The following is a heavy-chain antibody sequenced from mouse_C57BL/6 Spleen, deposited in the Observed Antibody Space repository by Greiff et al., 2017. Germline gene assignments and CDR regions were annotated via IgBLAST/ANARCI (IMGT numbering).Heavy chain of an antibody. V-gene: IGHV5-4*03. Sequence: EVKLMESGGGLVKPGGSLKLSCAASGFTFSSYAMSWVRQTPEKRLEWVATISDGGSYTYYPDNVKGRFTISRDNAKNNLYLQMSHLKSEDTAMYYCARYDYDYYFDYWGQGTTLTVSS. J-gene: IGHJ2*01. CDR3: ARYDYDYYFDY. CDR1: GFTFSSYA. D-gene: IGHD2-4*01. CDR2: ISDGGSYT.